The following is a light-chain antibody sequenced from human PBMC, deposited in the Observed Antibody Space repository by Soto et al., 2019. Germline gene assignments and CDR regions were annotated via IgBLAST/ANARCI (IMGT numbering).Light chain of an antibody. CDR3: QHRSIWPVS. V-gene: IGKV3D-20*02. CDR1: QSITNKY. Sequence: EIVLTQSPDTLSLSPGERATFSCRATQSITNKYVAWYQQKAGQAPRLLIYGASTRATGIPDRFRGSGSGTDFTLSITRLEPEDFAVYYCQHRSIWPVSFGQGTRLEIK. J-gene: IGKJ5*01. CDR2: GAS.